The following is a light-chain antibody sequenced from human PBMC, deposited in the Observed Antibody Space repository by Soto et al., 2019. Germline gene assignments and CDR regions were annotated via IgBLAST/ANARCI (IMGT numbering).Light chain of an antibody. J-gene: IGLJ2*01. CDR3: QSYDTSLSGVI. CDR1: SSNIGAGYD. Sequence: QSVLTQTPSVSGALGQKITMSCTGSSSNIGAGYDVHWCQQFPGAAPRLLIYADNNRPSGVPDRFSASKSGTSASLAITGLQGEDEANYYCQSYDTSLSGVIFGAGTKLTVL. CDR2: ADN. V-gene: IGLV1-40*01.